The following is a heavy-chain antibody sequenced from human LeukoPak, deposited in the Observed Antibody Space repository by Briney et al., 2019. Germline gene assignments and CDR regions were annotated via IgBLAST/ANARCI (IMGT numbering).Heavy chain of an antibody. CDR1: GFSLTTFGVG. Sequence: SGPTLVNPTQTLTLTCTFSGFSLTTFGVGVGWNRQPPGEALEWLALIYGGNDEKRYSPFLKSRLTITKDTSKNQVVLTMTNMDPVDTATYYCAHISYPVTTAFDIWGQGTMVTVSS. D-gene: IGHD4-17*01. V-gene: IGHV2-5*01. CDR2: IYGGNDEK. J-gene: IGHJ3*02. CDR3: AHISYPVTTAFDI.